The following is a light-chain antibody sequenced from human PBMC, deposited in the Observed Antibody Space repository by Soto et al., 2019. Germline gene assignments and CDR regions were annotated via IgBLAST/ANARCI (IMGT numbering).Light chain of an antibody. CDR3: QSFDRSLTAWV. J-gene: IGLJ3*02. V-gene: IGLV1-40*01. CDR1: RSNIGAGYD. Sequence: QAVLTQPPSVSGAPGQRVTISCTGSRSNIGAGYDVHWYQQLPGTAPTLLISGNTDRPSGVPDRFSGSKSGTSASLAITGLQTEDEADYYCQSFDRSLTAWVFGGGTKLTVL. CDR2: GNT.